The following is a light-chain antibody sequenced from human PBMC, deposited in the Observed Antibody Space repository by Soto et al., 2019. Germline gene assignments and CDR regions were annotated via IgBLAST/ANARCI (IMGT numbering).Light chain of an antibody. CDR1: RFVSNYY. V-gene: IGKV3-20*01. CDR2: AAS. Sequence: DIVLTQSPGTLSLSPGDRATLSCRTSRFVSNYYVAWYQQRPGQAPRLLIYAASSRATGIPDRFSGSGSGTDFTLTISRLEPEDFAVYYCQHYADSPPVFTFGPGTKVEI. J-gene: IGKJ3*01. CDR3: QHYADSPPVFT.